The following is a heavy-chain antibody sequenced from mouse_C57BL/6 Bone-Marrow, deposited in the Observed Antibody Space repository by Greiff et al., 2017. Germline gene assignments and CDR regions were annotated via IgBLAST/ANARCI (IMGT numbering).Heavy chain of an antibody. CDR1: GYTFTNYW. CDR2: IYPGGGYT. J-gene: IGHJ1*03. Sequence: QVQLQQSGAELVRPGTSVKMSCKASGYTFTNYWIGWAKQRPGHGLEWIGDIYPGGGYTNYNEKFKGKSTLTADKSSSTAYMQFSSLTSEDSAIYYCASYSNYWYFEVWGTGTTVTVAS. D-gene: IGHD2-5*01. CDR3: ASYSNYWYFEV. V-gene: IGHV1-63*01.